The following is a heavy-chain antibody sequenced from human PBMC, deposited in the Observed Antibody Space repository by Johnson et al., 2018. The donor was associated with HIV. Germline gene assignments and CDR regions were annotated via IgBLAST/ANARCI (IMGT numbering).Heavy chain of an antibody. CDR1: GFTFSSYA. CDR3: ASGRVGGNDAFDI. Sequence: QVQLVESGGSVVRPGGSLRLSCAASGFTFSSYAMHWVRQAPGKGLEWVAVISYDGSNKYYADSVKGRFTISRDNSKNTLYLQMNSLRAEDTAVYYCASGRVGGNDAFDIWGQGTMVTVSS. V-gene: IGHV3-30-3*01. CDR2: ISYDGSNK. J-gene: IGHJ3*02. D-gene: IGHD2-15*01.